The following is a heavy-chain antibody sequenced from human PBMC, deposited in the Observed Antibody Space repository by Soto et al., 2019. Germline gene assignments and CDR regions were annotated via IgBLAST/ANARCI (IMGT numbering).Heavy chain of an antibody. Sequence: SETLSLTCTVSGGSISSYYWSWIRQPPGKGLEWIGYIYYSGSTNYNPSLKSRVTISVDTSKNQFSLKLSSVTAADTAVYYCARLSIAAREKLYYYGMDVWGQGTTVTVS. J-gene: IGHJ6*02. V-gene: IGHV4-59*01. CDR1: GGSISSYY. CDR3: ARLSIAAREKLYYYGMDV. CDR2: IYYSGST. D-gene: IGHD6-6*01.